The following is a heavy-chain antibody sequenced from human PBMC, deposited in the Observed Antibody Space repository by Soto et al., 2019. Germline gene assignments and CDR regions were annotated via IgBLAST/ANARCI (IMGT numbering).Heavy chain of an antibody. CDR1: GYTFTSYY. D-gene: IGHD4-4*01. Sequence: ASVKVSCKASGYTFTSYYMHWVRQAPGQGLEWMGIINPSGGSTSYAQKFQGRVTMTRDTSTSTVYMELSSLRSEDTAVYYCARGDYSNYELPYYYYYGMDVWGQGTTVTVSS. J-gene: IGHJ6*02. CDR3: ARGDYSNYELPYYYYYGMDV. CDR2: INPSGGST. V-gene: IGHV1-46*01.